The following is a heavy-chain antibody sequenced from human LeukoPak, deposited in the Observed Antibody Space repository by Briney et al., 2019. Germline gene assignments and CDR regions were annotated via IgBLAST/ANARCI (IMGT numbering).Heavy chain of an antibody. V-gene: IGHV5-51*01. Sequence: PGESLKISCQGSGCTFTNYWIGWVRQMPGKGLEWMGIIYPGNSNTRYSPSFQGQVTISADKSTSTAYLQWSSLKASDTAMYYCARRDSGFEFFDYWGQGTLVTVSS. CDR3: ARRDSGFEFFDY. CDR1: GCTFTNYW. CDR2: IYPGNSNT. D-gene: IGHD5-12*01. J-gene: IGHJ4*02.